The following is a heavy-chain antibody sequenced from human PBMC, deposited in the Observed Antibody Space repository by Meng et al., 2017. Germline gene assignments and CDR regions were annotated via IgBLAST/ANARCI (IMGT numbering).Heavy chain of an antibody. CDR1: GGSFSGYY. V-gene: IGHV4-34*01. Sequence: QVQLPPWGAGLLKPSETLSLTCAVYGGSFSGYYWSWIRQPPGKGLEWIGEINHSGSTNYNPSLKSRVTISVDTSKNQFSLKLSSVTAADTAVYYCASSGYSYGYRFDYWGQGTLVTVSS. D-gene: IGHD5-18*01. CDR3: ASSGYSYGYRFDY. CDR2: INHSGST. J-gene: IGHJ4*02.